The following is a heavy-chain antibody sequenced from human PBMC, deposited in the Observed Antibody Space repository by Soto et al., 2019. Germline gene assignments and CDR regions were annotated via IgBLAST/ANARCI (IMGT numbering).Heavy chain of an antibody. CDR3: ASITDWGSGNS. CDR2: IYYSGST. V-gene: IGHV4-39*01. CDR1: GGSISSSSYY. J-gene: IGHJ4*02. D-gene: IGHD3-10*01. Sequence: QLQLQESGPGLVKPSETLSLTCTVSGGSISSSSYYWGWIRQPPGKGLEWIGSIYYSGSTYYNPFPKGRVTISVDTSKIQFSLKLTSVTAADTAVYYCASITDWGSGNSWGQGTVVTVSS.